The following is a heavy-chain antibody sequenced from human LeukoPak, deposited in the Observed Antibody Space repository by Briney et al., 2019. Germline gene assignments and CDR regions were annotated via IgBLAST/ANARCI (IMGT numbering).Heavy chain of an antibody. D-gene: IGHD4-17*01. CDR3: AKDGDYGDYWYYFDY. CDR1: GFTFNSYA. CDR2: ISGSGGST. Sequence: GGSLRLSCAASGFTFNSYAMSWVRQAPGKGLEWVSAISGSGGSTYYADSVKGRFTISRDNSKNTLYLQMNSLRAEDTAVYYCAKDGDYGDYWYYFDYWGQGTLVTVSS. J-gene: IGHJ4*02. V-gene: IGHV3-23*01.